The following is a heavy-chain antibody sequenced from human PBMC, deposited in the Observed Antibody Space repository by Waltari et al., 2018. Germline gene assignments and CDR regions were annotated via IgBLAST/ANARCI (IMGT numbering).Heavy chain of an antibody. CDR1: GGSIRSSSYY. CDR3: ARPYCSGGSCWDAFDI. V-gene: IGHV4-39*01. D-gene: IGHD2-15*01. Sequence: QLQLQESGPGLVKPSETLSLTCTVSGGSIRSSSYYWGWVRQPPGKGLEWIGSIYYSGSTYYNPSLKGRVTISVDTSKNQFSLKLSSVTAADTAVYYCARPYCSGGSCWDAFDIWGQGTMVTVSS. CDR2: IYYSGST. J-gene: IGHJ3*02.